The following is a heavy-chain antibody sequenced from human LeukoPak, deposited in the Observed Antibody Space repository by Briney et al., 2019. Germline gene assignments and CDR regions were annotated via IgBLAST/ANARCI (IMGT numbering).Heavy chain of an antibody. CDR2: IYTSGST. J-gene: IGHJ6*02. CDR1: GGSISSYY. V-gene: IGHV4-4*07. D-gene: IGHD4-11*01. CDR3: ARRATVTTYYYYGMDV. Sequence: SETLSLTCTVSGGSISSYYWSWIRQPAGKGLEWIGRIYTSGSTNYNPSLKSRVTMSVDTSKNQFSLKLSSVTAADTAVYYCARRATVTTYYYYGMDVWGQGTTVTVSS.